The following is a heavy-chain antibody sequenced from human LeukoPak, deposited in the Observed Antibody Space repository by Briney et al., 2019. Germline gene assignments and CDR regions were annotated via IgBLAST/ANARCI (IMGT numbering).Heavy chain of an antibody. Sequence: GGSLRLSCAASGFSFNSDWMSWVRQAPGKGLEWVASINHNGNVNYYVESVKGRFTISRDNAKNSLYLQMSNLRAEDTAVYFCARGGGLDVWGQGATVTVSS. CDR2: INHNGNVN. D-gene: IGHD3-16*01. J-gene: IGHJ6*02. CDR1: GFSFNSDW. V-gene: IGHV3-7*03. CDR3: ARGGGLDV.